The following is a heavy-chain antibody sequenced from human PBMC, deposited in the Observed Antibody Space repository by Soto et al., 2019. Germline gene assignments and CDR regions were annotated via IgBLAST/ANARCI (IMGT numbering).Heavy chain of an antibody. CDR1: GFTFSSYS. Sequence: EVQLVESGGGLVKPGGSLRLSCTASGFTFSSYSMNWVRQAPGKGLEWVSGISASSDYIFYIDSLKGRLTISRDNAKNSLYLKLNSLRAEETAVYYCARHCRSPSCYDGMDVWGQGTTVTVSS. V-gene: IGHV3-21*01. J-gene: IGHJ6*02. CDR2: ISASSDYI. D-gene: IGHD2-2*01. CDR3: ARHCRSPSCYDGMDV.